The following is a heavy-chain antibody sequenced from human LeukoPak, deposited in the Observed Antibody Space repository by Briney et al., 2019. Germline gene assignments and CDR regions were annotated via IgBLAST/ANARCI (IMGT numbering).Heavy chain of an antibody. Sequence: TGGSLRLSCAASGFTFSSYSMNWVRQAPGKGLEWVSSISKNSGYIYYADSVKGRFTISRDNAKNSQYLQMNSLRVEDTAVYYCARARRDGNNNVSYWGQGTLVTVSS. CDR3: ARARRDGNNNVSY. J-gene: IGHJ4*02. V-gene: IGHV3-21*01. CDR2: ISKNSGYI. D-gene: IGHD5-24*01. CDR1: GFTFSSYS.